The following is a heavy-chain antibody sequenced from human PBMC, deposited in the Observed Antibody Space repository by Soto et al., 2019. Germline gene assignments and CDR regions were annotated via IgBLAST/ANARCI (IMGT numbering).Heavy chain of an antibody. J-gene: IGHJ5*02. D-gene: IGHD2-15*01. CDR2: ISGSGGST. Sequence: GGSLRLSCAASGFSFSSYALSWVRQGAGKGLEWVSGISGSGGSTYYADSVKGRFTISGDNSKNTLYLQMNSLRAEDTAVYYCAMLLYSWGQGALVTVSS. CDR3: AMLLYS. V-gene: IGHV3-23*01. CDR1: GFSFSSYA.